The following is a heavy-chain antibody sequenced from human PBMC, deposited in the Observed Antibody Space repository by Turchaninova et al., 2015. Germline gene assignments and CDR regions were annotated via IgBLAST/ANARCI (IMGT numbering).Heavy chain of an antibody. D-gene: IGHD3-22*01. Sequence: PGKGLELVAIIWYDGSNKYYADSVKGRFTISRDNSKNTLYLQMNSLRAEDTAVYYCARETYYYDSSGLPDLWGQGTLVTVSS. J-gene: IGHJ5*02. CDR2: IWYDGSNK. CDR3: ARETYYYDSSGLPDL. V-gene: IGHV3-33*01.